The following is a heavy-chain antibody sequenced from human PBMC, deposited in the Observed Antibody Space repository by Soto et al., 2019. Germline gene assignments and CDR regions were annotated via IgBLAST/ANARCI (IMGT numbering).Heavy chain of an antibody. Sequence: QVQLVESGGGVVQPGRSLRLSCAASGFTFSSYGMHWVRQAPGKGLEWVAAILHDGSNKYYADSVKGRFTISRDNSKNTLYLQMNSLRAEDTAVYYCARDRNVRSYYGMDVWGQGTTVTVSS. CDR1: GFTFSSYG. CDR2: ILHDGSNK. V-gene: IGHV3-30*03. J-gene: IGHJ6*02. CDR3: ARDRNVRSYYGMDV.